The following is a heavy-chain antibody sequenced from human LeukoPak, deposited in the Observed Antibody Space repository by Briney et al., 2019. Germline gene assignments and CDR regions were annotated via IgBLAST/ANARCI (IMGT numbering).Heavy chain of an antibody. CDR2: IIPIFGTA. D-gene: IGHD7-27*01. V-gene: IGHV1-69*13. CDR1: GGTFSSYA. J-gene: IGHJ3*02. Sequence: SVKVSCKASGGTFSSYAISWVRQAPGQGLEWMGGIIPIFGTANYAQKFQGRVTITADESTSTAYMELSSLRSEDTAVYYCARERLIAGDLAFDIWGQGTMVTVPS. CDR3: ARERLIAGDLAFDI.